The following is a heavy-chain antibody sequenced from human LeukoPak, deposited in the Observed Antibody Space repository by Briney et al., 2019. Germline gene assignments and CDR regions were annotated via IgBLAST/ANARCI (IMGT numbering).Heavy chain of an antibody. D-gene: IGHD5-24*01. V-gene: IGHV4-61*08. CDR1: GGSIGSGGYF. Sequence: PSQTLSLTCSVSGGSIGSGGYFWSWIRQPPGKGLEWIGYISYRGNTNYNPSLKSRVSLSLDTSKSQFSLKVNSVTAADTAVYYRARMARDSNDYWGQGTLVTVSS. CDR2: ISYRGNT. CDR3: ARMARDSNDY. J-gene: IGHJ4*02.